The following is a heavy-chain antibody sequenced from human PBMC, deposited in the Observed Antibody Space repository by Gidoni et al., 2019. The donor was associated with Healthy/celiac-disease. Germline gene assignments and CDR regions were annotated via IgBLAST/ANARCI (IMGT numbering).Heavy chain of an antibody. J-gene: IGHJ3*02. CDR2: IYYSGST. CDR1: GGSFSRGGYY. V-gene: IGHV4-31*03. CDR3: ATVTYGDYPNDAFDI. Sequence: QVQLPESGPGLLKPSQTLSLPCPVSGGSFSRGGYYGSWIRQHPGKGLEWIGYIYYSGSTYYNPSLKSRVTISVDTSKNQFSLKLSSVTAADTAVYYCATVTYGDYPNDAFDIWGQGTMVTVSS. D-gene: IGHD4-17*01.